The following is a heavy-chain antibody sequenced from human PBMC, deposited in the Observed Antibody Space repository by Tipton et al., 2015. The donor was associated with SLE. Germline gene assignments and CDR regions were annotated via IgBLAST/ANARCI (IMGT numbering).Heavy chain of an antibody. CDR3: ATGGGDY. CDR1: GGPISSYY. Sequence: TLSLTCTVSGGPISSYYWTWIRQPPGKGLEWIGYSYYSGSTIYNPSLKSRVTMSIDTSKNQFSLKLSSVIAADTAVYYCATGGGDYWGQGTLVTVSS. J-gene: IGHJ4*02. D-gene: IGHD3-16*01. CDR2: SYYSGST. V-gene: IGHV4-59*01.